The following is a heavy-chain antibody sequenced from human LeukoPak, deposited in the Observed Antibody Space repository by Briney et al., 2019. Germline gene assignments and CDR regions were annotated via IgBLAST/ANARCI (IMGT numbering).Heavy chain of an antibody. D-gene: IGHD3-3*01. V-gene: IGHV4-34*01. CDR3: ARGRPHYDFWSGYYATYDY. CDR2: INHSGST. Sequence: PSETLSLTCAVYGGSFSGYYWSRIRQPPGKGLEWIGEINHSGSTNYNPSLKSRVTISVDTSKNQFSLKLSSVTAADTAVYYCARGRPHYDFWSGYYATYDYWGQGTLVTVSS. J-gene: IGHJ4*02. CDR1: GGSFSGYY.